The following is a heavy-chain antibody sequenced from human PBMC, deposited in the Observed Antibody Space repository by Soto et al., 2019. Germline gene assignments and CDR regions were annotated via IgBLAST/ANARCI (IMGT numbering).Heavy chain of an antibody. Sequence: VGSLRLSCVASGFAVSNNYMNWVRQAPGKGLEWVSVVYSGGTTYYADSVRGRFTVSRDDSKNTLFLQMSSLRAEDTAVYYCARAGSPFDSDSSGYWGFDHWGQGTLVTVSS. J-gene: IGHJ4*02. CDR1: GFAVSNNY. CDR3: ARAGSPFDSDSSGYWGFDH. V-gene: IGHV3-53*01. D-gene: IGHD3-22*01. CDR2: VYSGGTT.